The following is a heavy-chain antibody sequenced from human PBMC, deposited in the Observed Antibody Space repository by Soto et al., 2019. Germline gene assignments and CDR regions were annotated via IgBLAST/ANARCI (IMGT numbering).Heavy chain of an antibody. CDR2: IYYSGST. V-gene: IGHV4-31*03. CDR1: GYSISSAGYY. D-gene: IGHD2-2*02. CDR3: ASFNDRSEPAAIVY. J-gene: IGHJ4*02. Sequence: SETLSLTCTVSGYSISSAGYYWTWMRQHPGKGLEWIGYIYYSGSTYYNPSLKSRVTISVDTSKNQFSVNLSSVSAADTAVYYCASFNDRSEPAAIVYWGQGTLVXVS.